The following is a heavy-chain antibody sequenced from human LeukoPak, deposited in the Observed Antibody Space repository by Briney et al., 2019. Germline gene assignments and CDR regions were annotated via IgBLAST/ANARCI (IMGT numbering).Heavy chain of an antibody. CDR2: MNPNSGNT. J-gene: IGHJ4*02. D-gene: IGHD3-10*01. V-gene: IGHV1-8*01. CDR1: GYTFTSYD. Sequence: GASVKVSCKASGYTFTSYDINWVRQAAGQGLEWMGWMNPNSGNTGYAQKFQGRVTMTRNTSISTAYMELSSLRSEDTAVHYCARGLTYYYGSGSYRHFDYWGQGTLVTVSS. CDR3: ARGLTYYYGSGSYRHFDY.